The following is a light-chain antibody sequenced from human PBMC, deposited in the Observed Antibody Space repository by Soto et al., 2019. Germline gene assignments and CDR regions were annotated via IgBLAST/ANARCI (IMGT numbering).Light chain of an antibody. CDR1: QSVSSNY. Sequence: VLTQSPRTLSLSPGERATLSCRASQSVSSNYLAWYQQKPGQAPRLLIYGASTMATGVPDRLSGSGSGTDFTLTISRLEPEDFAVYNCKQDGSIAWTFGQGTKVDI. J-gene: IGKJ1*01. CDR3: KQDGSIAWT. V-gene: IGKV3-20*01. CDR2: GAS.